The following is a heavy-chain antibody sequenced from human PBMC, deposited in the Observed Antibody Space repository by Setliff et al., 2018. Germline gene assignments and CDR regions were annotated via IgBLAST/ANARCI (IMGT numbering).Heavy chain of an antibody. D-gene: IGHD3-22*01. CDR3: AYDSSGYYPGY. Sequence: ASVKVSCKASGHTFITFGISWVRQAPGQGLEWMGWISAYSGDTKYAEKFQGRVTMTMDTSTGTAHMELRSLRSDDTAVYICAYDSSGYYPGYWGQGTLVTVSS. J-gene: IGHJ4*02. CDR1: GHTFITFG. V-gene: IGHV1-18*01. CDR2: ISAYSGDT.